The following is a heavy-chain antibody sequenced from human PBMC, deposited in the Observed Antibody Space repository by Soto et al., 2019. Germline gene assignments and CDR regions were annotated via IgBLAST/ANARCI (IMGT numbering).Heavy chain of an antibody. J-gene: IGHJ4*02. CDR1: GGTFSSYA. Sequence: QVQLVQSGAEVKKPGSSVKVSCKASGGTFSSYAISWVRQAPGQGLEWMGGIIPIFGTANYAQKFQGRVTITADESTSTAYMELSSLRSEDTAVYYCARGHPRASSSSSPHFDYWGQGTLVTFSS. CDR2: IIPIFGTA. CDR3: ARGHPRASSSSSPHFDY. V-gene: IGHV1-69*12. D-gene: IGHD6-13*01.